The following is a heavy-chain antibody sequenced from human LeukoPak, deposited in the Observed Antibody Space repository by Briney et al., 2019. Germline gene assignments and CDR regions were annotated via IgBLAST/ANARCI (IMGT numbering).Heavy chain of an antibody. CDR3: ARDLSPTTSRDGYNFWREDDAFDI. CDR1: GGSISSYY. CDR2: IYTSGST. V-gene: IGHV4-4*07. D-gene: IGHD5-24*01. Sequence: PSETLSLTCTVSGGSISSYYWSWIRQPAGKGLEWIGRIYTSGSTNYNPSLRSRVTISVDTSKNQFSLKLSSVTAADTAVYYCARDLSPTTSRDGYNFWREDDAFDIWGQGTMVTVSS. J-gene: IGHJ3*02.